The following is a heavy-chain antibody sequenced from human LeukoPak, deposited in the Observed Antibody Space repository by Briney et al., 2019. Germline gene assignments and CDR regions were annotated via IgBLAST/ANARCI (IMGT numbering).Heavy chain of an antibody. V-gene: IGHV4-4*07. CDR1: GGSISSYY. D-gene: IGHD6-13*01. J-gene: IGHJ6*03. CDR2: IYTSGST. CDR3: ATDSGIAAAGTPYYYYYYMDV. Sequence: SETLSLTCTVSGGSISSYYWSWIRQPAGKGLEWIGRIYTSGSTNYNPSLKSRVTISVDTSKNQFSLKLSSVTAADTAVYYCATDSGIAAAGTPYYYYYYMDVWGKGTTVTVSS.